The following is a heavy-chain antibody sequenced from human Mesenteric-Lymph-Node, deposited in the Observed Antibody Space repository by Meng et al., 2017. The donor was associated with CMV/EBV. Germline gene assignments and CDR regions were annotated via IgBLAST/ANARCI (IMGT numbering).Heavy chain of an antibody. J-gene: IGHJ4*02. D-gene: IGHD2-8*02. Sequence: GESLKISCAASGFTFRGYGMTWVRQAPGKGLEWVSGISDFGGSTYYADSVKGRFTTSRDNSKNSLYLQMNSLRAEDAAVYYCASDTVWGQGTLVTVSS. V-gene: IGHV3-23*01. CDR3: ASDTV. CDR1: GFTFRGYG. CDR2: ISDFGGST.